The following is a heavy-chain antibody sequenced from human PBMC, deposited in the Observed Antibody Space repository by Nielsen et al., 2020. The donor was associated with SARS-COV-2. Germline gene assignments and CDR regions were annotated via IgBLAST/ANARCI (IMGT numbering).Heavy chain of an antibody. CDR2: ISPDDDDT. J-gene: IGHJ4*02. CDR3: ASYGDDDGHLWY. D-gene: IGHD4-17*01. CDR1: GYTFTNFG. Sequence: ASVKVSCKASGYTFTNFGISWVRQAPGQGLEWMGWISPDDDDTYFAQKFPGRVTMTTDTSTNTAYMELRSLRSDDTAVYYCASYGDDDGHLWYWGQGTLVTVSS. V-gene: IGHV1-18*01.